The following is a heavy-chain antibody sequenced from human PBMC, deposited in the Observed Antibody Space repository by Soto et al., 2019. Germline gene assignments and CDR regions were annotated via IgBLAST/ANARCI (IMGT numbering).Heavy chain of an antibody. V-gene: IGHV1-69*06. CDR1: GGTFSSYA. J-gene: IGHJ6*02. D-gene: IGHD6-13*01. CDR2: IIPIFGTA. CDR3: AGRSIIAAAGTAWYGMDV. Sequence: GASVKVSCKASGGTFSSYAISWVRQAPGQGLEWMGGIIPIFGTANYAQKFQGRVTITADKSTSTAYMELSSLRSEDTAVYYCAGRSIIAAAGTAWYGMDVWGQGTTVTV.